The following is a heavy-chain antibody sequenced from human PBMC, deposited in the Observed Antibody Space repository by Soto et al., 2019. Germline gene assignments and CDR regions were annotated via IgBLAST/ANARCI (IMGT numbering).Heavy chain of an antibody. CDR2: IYTSGST. V-gene: IGHV4-61*01. D-gene: IGHD1-26*01. CDR3: ARDSGSYGEVGWYFDY. J-gene: IGHJ4*02. CDR1: GGSVSSGSYY. Sequence: PSETLSLTCTVSGGSVSSGSYYWSWIRQPPGKGLEWIGRIYTSGSTNYNPSLKSRVTMSVDTSKNQFSLKLSSVTAADTAVYYCARDSGSYGEVGWYFDYWGQGTLVTVSS.